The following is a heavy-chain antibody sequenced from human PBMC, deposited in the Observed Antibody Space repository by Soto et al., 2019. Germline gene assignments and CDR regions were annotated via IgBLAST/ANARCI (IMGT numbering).Heavy chain of an antibody. CDR2: ISAYNGNT. CDR1: GYTFTSYG. V-gene: IGHV1-18*01. J-gene: IGHJ3*02. CDR3: ARESNPYSSSGYLGPPRETDAFDI. D-gene: IGHD6-13*01. Sequence: QVQLVQSGAEVKKPGASVKVSCKASGYTFTSYGISWVRQAPGQGLEWMGWISAYNGNTNYAQKLQGRVTMTTDTSTSTAYMELRSLRSDDTAVYYCARESNPYSSSGYLGPPRETDAFDIWGQGTMVTVSS.